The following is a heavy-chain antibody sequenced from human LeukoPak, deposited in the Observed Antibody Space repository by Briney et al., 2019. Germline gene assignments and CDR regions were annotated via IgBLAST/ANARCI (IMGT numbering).Heavy chain of an antibody. CDR1: GFIFSDFW. Sequence: GGSLRLSCAACGFIFSDFWMTWVRQAPGKGLERVSSISSSSSYIYYADSVKGRFTISRDNAKNSLYLQMNSLRAEDTAVYYCAKTTYDSSGNDYWGQGTLVTVSS. CDR2: ISSSSSYI. J-gene: IGHJ4*02. CDR3: AKTTYDSSGNDY. V-gene: IGHV3-21*01. D-gene: IGHD3-22*01.